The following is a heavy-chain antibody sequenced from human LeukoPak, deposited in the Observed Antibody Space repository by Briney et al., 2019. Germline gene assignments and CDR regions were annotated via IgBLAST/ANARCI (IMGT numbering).Heavy chain of an antibody. D-gene: IGHD2-2*01. Sequence: GASVKVSCKASGYTFTDYYLHWVRQPPGQGFEWMTWINPNSGDTNYAQKFQGRVTMTRDTSISTAHMEMSRLRSDDTAVYYCARANFLYCSSTTCLFDYWGQGTLVTVSS. CDR3: ARANFLYCSSTTCLFDY. J-gene: IGHJ4*02. V-gene: IGHV1-2*02. CDR2: INPNSGDT. CDR1: GYTFTDYY.